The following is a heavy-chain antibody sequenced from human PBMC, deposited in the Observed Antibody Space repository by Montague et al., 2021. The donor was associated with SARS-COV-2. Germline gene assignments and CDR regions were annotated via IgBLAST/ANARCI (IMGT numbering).Heavy chain of an antibody. V-gene: IGHV2-70*01. CDR2: IDWADDI. J-gene: IGHJ4*02. CDR3: ARSYGTTVVTRAFDY. CDR1: GFSLSTSGMC. Sequence: PALLKPTQTLTLTCTFSGFSLSTSGMCVSWFRQPPGKALEWLTLIDWADDIYSSTSLKTRLTISKDTSKNQVVLTMTNMDPVDTATYYCARSYGTTVVTRAFDYWGQGTLVTVAS. D-gene: IGHD4-23*01.